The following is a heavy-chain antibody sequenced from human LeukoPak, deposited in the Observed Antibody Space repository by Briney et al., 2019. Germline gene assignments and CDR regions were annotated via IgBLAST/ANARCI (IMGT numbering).Heavy chain of an antibody. J-gene: IGHJ4*02. CDR3: TRVGDNWNYFFDY. CDR2: MRSKVYGETV. CDR1: GFIFGDYA. V-gene: IGHV3-49*03. Sequence: GGSLRLSCAASGFIFGDYAMSWFRQAPGKGLEWLGFMRSKVYGETVEYAASVKGRFTISRDDSKSIAYLQMNSLQTEDTGVYYCTRVGDNWNYFFDYWGQGTLVTVSS. D-gene: IGHD1-7*01.